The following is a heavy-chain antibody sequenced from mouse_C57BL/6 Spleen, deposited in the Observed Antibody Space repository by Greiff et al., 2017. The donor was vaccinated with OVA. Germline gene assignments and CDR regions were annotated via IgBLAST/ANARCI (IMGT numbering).Heavy chain of an antibody. CDR3: AVGDCFSDY. CDR1: GYTFTSYW. Sequence: VQLQESGAELVKPGASVKLSCKASGYTFTSYWMHWVKQRPGQGLEWIGMIHPNSGSTNYNEKFKSKATLTVDKSSSTAYMQLSSLTAEDSAVYYCAVGDCFSDYWGQGTTLTVSS. V-gene: IGHV1-64*01. CDR2: IHPNSGST. J-gene: IGHJ2*01. D-gene: IGHD3-3*01.